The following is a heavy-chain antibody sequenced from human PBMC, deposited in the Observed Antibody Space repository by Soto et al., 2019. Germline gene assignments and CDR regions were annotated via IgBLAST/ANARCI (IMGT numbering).Heavy chain of an antibody. CDR2: IHYRGST. CDR1: GGSISGEGYY. J-gene: IGHJ5*02. CDR3: ARAWTATAGWANWFDR. V-gene: IGHV4-31*03. Sequence: QVQLQESGPGLVEPSQTLSLTCTVSGGSISGEGYYWSWIRQYSGRGLEWIGYIHYRGSTYYNPSLKGRVIISVDTSKSQFFLNLSSVTAADTAVYYCARAWTATAGWANWFDRWGQGTLVTVSS. D-gene: IGHD6-13*01.